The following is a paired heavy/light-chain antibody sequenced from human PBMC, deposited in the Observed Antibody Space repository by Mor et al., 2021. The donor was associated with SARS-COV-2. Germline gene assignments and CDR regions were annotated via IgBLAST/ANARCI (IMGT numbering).Light chain of an antibody. CDR3: FTATDRDEV. CDR1: VLTKKF. J-gene: IGLJ3*02. V-gene: IGLV3-27*01. Sequence: SDELTQPSSVSVSPGQTAKITCSGDVLTKKFVRWFQKKPGQAPVLIIYKDTERPSGIPERFSGSTSGTTVTLTITGAQFEDEADYFCFTATDRDEVFGGGTKLTVL. CDR2: KDT.
Heavy chain of an antibody. V-gene: IGHV3-15*05. CDR2: IKSKDDGETT. CDR1: GFNIHNAW. D-gene: IGHD6-13*01. J-gene: IGHJ4*01. Sequence: QLVQSGGGLAKPGGSLRVSCAASGFNIHNAWMSWVRQAPGKGLEWVGHIKSKDDGETTDYAVPVKGRFIISRDDSIHTVYLQMNSLKAEDAGVYFCTIPAAGDHDFWGHGTQVSVSS. CDR3: TIPAAGDHDF.